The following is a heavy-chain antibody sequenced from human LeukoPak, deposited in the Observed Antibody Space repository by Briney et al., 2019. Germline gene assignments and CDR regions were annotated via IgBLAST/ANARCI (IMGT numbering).Heavy chain of an antibody. CDR3: ARGEYGSGSYHIDY. Sequence: GGSLRLSCAASGFTFSRYSMNWVRQAPGKGLEWVSFISGNSAYIYYADSVKGRFTISRDNAKNSLYLQMNSLRAEDTAVYYCARGEYGSGSYHIDYWGQGTLVTVSS. CDR2: ISGNSAYI. V-gene: IGHV3-21*01. CDR1: GFTFSRYS. D-gene: IGHD3-10*01. J-gene: IGHJ4*02.